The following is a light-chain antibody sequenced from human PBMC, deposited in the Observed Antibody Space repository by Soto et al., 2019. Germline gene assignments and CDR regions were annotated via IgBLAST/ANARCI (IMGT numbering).Light chain of an antibody. CDR1: SGSVSTSYY. V-gene: IGLV8-61*01. J-gene: IGLJ3*02. CDR3: VLYMGSGIWV. CDR2: STN. Sequence: QTVVTQEPSFSVSPGRTVTLTCGLSSGSVSTSYYPSWYQQTPGQAPRTLIYSTNTRSSGVPDRFSGSILGNKAALTITGAQADDESDYYCVLYMGSGIWVFGGGNKVTVL.